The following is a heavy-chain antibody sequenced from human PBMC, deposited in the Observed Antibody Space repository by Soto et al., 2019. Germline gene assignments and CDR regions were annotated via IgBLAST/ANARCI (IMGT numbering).Heavy chain of an antibody. CDR2: IYYSGST. Sequence: SETLSLTCTVSGGSISSDDYYWNWIRQRPGEGLEWIGYIYYSGSTYYSPSLKSRVTISLDTSKNQFSLKLSSVTAADTAVYYCARDSPYDFWSGYSNAFDIWGQGTMVTVSS. D-gene: IGHD3-3*01. CDR1: GGSISSDDYY. J-gene: IGHJ3*02. V-gene: IGHV4-31*03. CDR3: ARDSPYDFWSGYSNAFDI.